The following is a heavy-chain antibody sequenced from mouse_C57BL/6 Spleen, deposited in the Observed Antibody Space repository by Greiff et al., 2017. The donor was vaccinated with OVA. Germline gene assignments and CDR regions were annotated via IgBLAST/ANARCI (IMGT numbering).Heavy chain of an antibody. J-gene: IGHJ4*01. CDR3: ARGGYYDSLAMDY. Sequence: EVQLVESGPELVKPGASVKISCKASGYSFTGYYMNWVKQSPEKSLEWIGEINPSTGGTTYNQKFKAKATLTVDKSSSTAYMQLKSLTSEDSAVYYCARGGYYDSLAMDYWGQGTSVTVSS. D-gene: IGHD2-4*01. V-gene: IGHV1-42*01. CDR1: GYSFTGYY. CDR2: INPSTGGT.